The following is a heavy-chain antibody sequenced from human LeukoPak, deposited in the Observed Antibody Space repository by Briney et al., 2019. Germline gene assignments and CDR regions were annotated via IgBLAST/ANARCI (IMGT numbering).Heavy chain of an antibody. J-gene: IGHJ3*02. V-gene: IGHV3-30-3*01. D-gene: IGHD1-14*01. Sequence: GRSLRLSCAPSGFTFSSYAMHWVRQAPARGRGWVEVISYDGGNKYYADSVKGRFTISRDNSKNTLYLQLNSLRAEDTAVYYCARVSHRGLRAFDSWGQGTMVTVSS. CDR3: ARVSHRGLRAFDS. CDR1: GFTFSSYA. CDR2: ISYDGGNK.